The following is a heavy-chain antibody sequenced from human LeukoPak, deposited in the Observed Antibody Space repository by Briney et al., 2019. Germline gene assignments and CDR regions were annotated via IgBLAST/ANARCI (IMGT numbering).Heavy chain of an antibody. Sequence: ASVKVSCKASGYTFTSYYIQWVRQAPGQGLEWMGIIHPSGGSTSYAQKFQGRVTMTRDTSTSTVYMELSSLRSEDTAVYYCARWLAAAGSFDYWGQGTLVTASS. CDR3: ARWLAAAGSFDY. CDR1: GYTFTSYY. V-gene: IGHV1-46*01. CDR2: IHPSGGST. D-gene: IGHD6-13*01. J-gene: IGHJ4*02.